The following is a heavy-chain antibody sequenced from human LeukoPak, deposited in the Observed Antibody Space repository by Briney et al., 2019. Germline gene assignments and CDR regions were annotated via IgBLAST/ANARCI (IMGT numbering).Heavy chain of an antibody. CDR3: ARGRSIAAARWFDP. D-gene: IGHD6-13*01. Sequence: SETLSLTCAVYGRSFSGYYWSWIRQPPGKGLEWIREINHSGSTNYNPSLKSRVTISVDTSKKQFSLKLSSVAAADTAVYYCARGRSIAAARWFDPWGQGTLVTVSS. CDR2: INHSGST. V-gene: IGHV4-34*01. CDR1: GRSFSGYY. J-gene: IGHJ5*02.